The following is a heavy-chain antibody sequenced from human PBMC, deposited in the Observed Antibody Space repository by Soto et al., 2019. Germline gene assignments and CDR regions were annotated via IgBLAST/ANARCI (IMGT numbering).Heavy chain of an antibody. CDR1: GFTFSNCA. Sequence: QVQLVESGGGVVQPGRSLRLSCAVSGFTFSNCAKHRVRQAPGKGLEWVAVISYDGSNTYYADSMKGRFTISRDNSMNTLSLQMDSLRAEDTAVYYCAREVEQQHKYGMDVWGQGTTVTVS. J-gene: IGHJ6*02. V-gene: IGHV3-30-3*01. CDR2: ISYDGSNT. D-gene: IGHD6-13*01. CDR3: AREVEQQHKYGMDV.